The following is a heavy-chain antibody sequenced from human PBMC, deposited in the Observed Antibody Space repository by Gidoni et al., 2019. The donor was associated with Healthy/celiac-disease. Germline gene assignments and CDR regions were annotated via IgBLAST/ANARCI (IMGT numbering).Heavy chain of an antibody. D-gene: IGHD3-3*01. CDR3: ARDEIFGVVGNYYYYGMDV. CDR1: GFPFSSSG. J-gene: IGHJ6*02. Sequence: QVQLVESGGGVVQPGRSLRLSCAASGFPFSSSGMHWVRQAPGKGLEWVAVICYDGSNKYYADSVKGRFTISRDNSKNTLYLQMNSLRAEDTAVYYCARDEIFGVVGNYYYYGMDVWGQGTTVTVSS. V-gene: IGHV3-33*01. CDR2: ICYDGSNK.